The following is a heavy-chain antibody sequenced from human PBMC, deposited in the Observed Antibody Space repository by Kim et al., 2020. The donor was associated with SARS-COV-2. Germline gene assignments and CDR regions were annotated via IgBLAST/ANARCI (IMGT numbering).Heavy chain of an antibody. Sequence: STNCNPSLKSRVTISVDTSKNQFSLKLSSVTAADTAVYYCARGQDGFDYWGQGTLVTVSS. CDR3: ARGQDGFDY. D-gene: IGHD4-17*01. J-gene: IGHJ4*02. CDR2: ST. V-gene: IGHV4-34*01.